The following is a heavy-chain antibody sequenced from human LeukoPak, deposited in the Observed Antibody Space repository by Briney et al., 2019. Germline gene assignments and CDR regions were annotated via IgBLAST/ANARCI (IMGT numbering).Heavy chain of an antibody. CDR2: THYNGRN. CDR1: GGSISSYY. V-gene: IGHV4-59*12. J-gene: IGHJ5*02. Sequence: SETLSLTCTVSGGSISSYYWSWIRQPPGKGLEWIGYTHYNGRNDYNPSIKSRVTMSVDTSKNQFSLTLSSVTAADTAVYYCARTHSSRYNWFDPWGQGTLVTVSS. D-gene: IGHD6-13*01. CDR3: ARTHSSRYNWFDP.